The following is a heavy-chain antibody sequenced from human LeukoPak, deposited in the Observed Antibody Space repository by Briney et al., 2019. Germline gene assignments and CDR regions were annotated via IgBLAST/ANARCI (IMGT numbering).Heavy chain of an antibody. Sequence: GGSLRLSCAASGFSISNSAMSWVRQAPGKGLEWVSLIVASSGSTFYADSVKGRFAISRDSSKNTLYLQMNSLRAEDMAVYYCAKGAYDYIEMGYFDYWGQGTLVTVSS. CDR1: GFSISNSA. J-gene: IGHJ4*02. D-gene: IGHD5-12*01. CDR2: IVASSGST. V-gene: IGHV3-23*01. CDR3: AKGAYDYIEMGYFDY.